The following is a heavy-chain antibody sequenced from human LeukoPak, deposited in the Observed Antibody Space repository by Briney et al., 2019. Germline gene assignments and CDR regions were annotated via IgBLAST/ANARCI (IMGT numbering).Heavy chain of an antibody. V-gene: IGHV1-18*01. D-gene: IGHD1-26*01. Sequence: ASVKVSCKASGYTFTSYGISWVRQAPGPGLEWMGWISAYNGNTNYAQKLQGRVTMTTDTSTSTAYMELRSLRSDDTAVYYCARENYPSGSYYDYYYYGMDVWGQGTTVTVSS. CDR1: GYTFTSYG. CDR2: ISAYNGNT. J-gene: IGHJ6*02. CDR3: ARENYPSGSYYDYYYYGMDV.